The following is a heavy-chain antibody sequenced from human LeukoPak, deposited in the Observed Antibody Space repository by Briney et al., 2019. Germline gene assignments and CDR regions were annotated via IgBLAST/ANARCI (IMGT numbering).Heavy chain of an antibody. J-gene: IGHJ4*02. CDR1: GFTFSGSA. Sequence: PGGSLRLSCAASGFTFSGSAMHWARQASGKGLEWVGRIRSKANSYATAYAASVKGRFTISRDDSKNTAYLQMNSLKTEDTAVYYCTNTYCGGDCYSDYWGQGTLVTVSS. V-gene: IGHV3-73*01. CDR2: IRSKANSYAT. CDR3: TNTYCGGDCYSDY. D-gene: IGHD2-21*02.